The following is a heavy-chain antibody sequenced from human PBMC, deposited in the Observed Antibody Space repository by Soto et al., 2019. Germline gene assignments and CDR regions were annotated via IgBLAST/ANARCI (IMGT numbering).Heavy chain of an antibody. CDR1: GFTFSSYS. CDR3: ARSFDFWSGYDQSDDYYHYYYMDG. J-gene: IGHJ6*03. D-gene: IGHD3-3*01. Sequence: GGSLRLSCAASGFTFSSYSMNWVRQAPGKGLEWVSSISSSSSYIYYADSVKGRFTISRDNAKNSLYLQMNSLRAEDTAVYYCARSFDFWSGYDQSDDYYHYYYMDGWGKGTSVTGSS. CDR2: ISSSSSYI. V-gene: IGHV3-21*01.